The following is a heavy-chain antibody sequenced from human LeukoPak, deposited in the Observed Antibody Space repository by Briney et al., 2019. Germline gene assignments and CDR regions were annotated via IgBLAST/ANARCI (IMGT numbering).Heavy chain of an antibody. V-gene: IGHV1-69*04. J-gene: IGHJ4*02. D-gene: IGHD6-19*01. CDR1: GGTFSSYA. Sequence: SVKVSCKASGGTFSSYAISWVRQAPGQGLEWMGRIIPILGIANYAQKFQGRVTITADKSTSTAYMELSSLRSEDTAVYYCARSYIAVAGGDYWGQGTLVTVSS. CDR3: ARSYIAVAGGDY. CDR2: IIPILGIA.